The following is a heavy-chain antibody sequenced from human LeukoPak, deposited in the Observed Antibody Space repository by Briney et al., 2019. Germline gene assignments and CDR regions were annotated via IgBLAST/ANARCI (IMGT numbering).Heavy chain of an antibody. CDR2: IQPDGTQQ. CDR3: ASQDYARFDP. J-gene: IGHJ5*02. Sequence: GGSLRLSCVAAGSTFGTVWMSWVRQAPGKGLEWVGNIQPDGTQQYPVDSLRGRFSISRDNARNSLFLQMNSLRVEDTAVNYWASQDYARFDPWGQGTLVTVSS. D-gene: IGHD2-2*01. V-gene: IGHV3-7*01. CDR1: GSTFGTVW.